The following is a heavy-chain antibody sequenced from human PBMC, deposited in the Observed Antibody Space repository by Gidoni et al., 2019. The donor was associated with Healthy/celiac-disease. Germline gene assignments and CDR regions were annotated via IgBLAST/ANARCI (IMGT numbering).Heavy chain of an antibody. J-gene: IGHJ4*02. CDR3: VSGAYFDY. CDR2: IYYSGST. D-gene: IGHD2-15*01. V-gene: IGHV4-39*01. Sequence: WIGSIYYSGSTYYNPSLKSRVTISVDTSKNQFSLKLSSVTAADTAVYYCVSGAYFDYWGQGTLVTVPS.